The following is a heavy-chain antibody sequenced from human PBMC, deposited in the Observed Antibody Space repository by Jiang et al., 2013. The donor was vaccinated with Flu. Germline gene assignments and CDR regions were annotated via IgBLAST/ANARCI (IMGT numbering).Heavy chain of an antibody. CDR3: ARRYGSGEYYFDY. V-gene: IGHV4-4*03. J-gene: IGHJ4*02. Sequence: GLVKPPGTLSLTCAVSGGSISSSNWWSWVRQSPGKGLEWIGEIFHSGSTNYNPSLKSRVTMSVDNPKNQFSLKLSSVTAADTAVYYCARRYGSGEYYFDYWGQGTLVTVSA. D-gene: IGHD3-10*01. CDR2: IFHSGST. CDR1: GGSISSSNW.